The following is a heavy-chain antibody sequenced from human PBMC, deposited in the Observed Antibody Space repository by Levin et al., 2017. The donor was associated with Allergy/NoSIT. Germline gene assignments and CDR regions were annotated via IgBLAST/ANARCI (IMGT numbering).Heavy chain of an antibody. CDR3: ARRGRTYCGGDCYASWFDP. Sequence: GESLKISCKGSGYSFTSYWIGWVRQMPGKGLEWMGIIYPGDSDTRYSPSFQGQVTISADKSISTAYLQWSSLKASDTAMYYCARRGRTYCGGDCYASWFDPWGQGTLVTVSS. CDR2: IYPGDSDT. V-gene: IGHV5-51*01. J-gene: IGHJ5*02. D-gene: IGHD2-21*02. CDR1: GYSFTSYW.